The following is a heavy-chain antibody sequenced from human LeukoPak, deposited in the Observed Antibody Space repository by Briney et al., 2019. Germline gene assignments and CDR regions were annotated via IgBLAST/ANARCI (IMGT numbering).Heavy chain of an antibody. Sequence: GGSLTLSCAASGFSVSSNYMSWVRQAPGKGLEWVSVLYSSGYTYYADSVKGRFTISRDNSKNTLYLQMNSLRAEDTAVYYCARALSSSWYFDYWGQGTLVTVSS. CDR1: GFSVSSNY. V-gene: IGHV3-53*01. J-gene: IGHJ4*02. D-gene: IGHD6-13*01. CDR2: LYSSGYT. CDR3: ARALSSSWYFDY.